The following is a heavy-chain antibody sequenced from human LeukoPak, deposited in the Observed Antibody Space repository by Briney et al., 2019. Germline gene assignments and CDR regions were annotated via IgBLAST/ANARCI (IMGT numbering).Heavy chain of an antibody. CDR1: GYTFTGYY. Sequence: ASVKVSCKASGYTFTGYYMHWVRQAPGQGLEWMGWINPNSGGTNYAQKFQGRVTMTRDTSISTAYMELSRLRSDDTAVYYCARGFGELYYCYYYMDVWGKGTTVTVSS. CDR2: INPNSGGT. V-gene: IGHV1-2*02. J-gene: IGHJ6*03. CDR3: ARGFGELYYCYYYMDV. D-gene: IGHD3-10*01.